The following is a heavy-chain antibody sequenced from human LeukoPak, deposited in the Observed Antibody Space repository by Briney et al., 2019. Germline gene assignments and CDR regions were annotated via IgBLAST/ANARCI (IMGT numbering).Heavy chain of an antibody. Sequence: PGGSLRLSCAASGFTFSSYAMHWVRQAPGKGLEWVAVISYDGSNKYYADSVKGRFTISRDNSKNTLYLQMNSLRAEDTAVYYCAKFYRGAVAADYWGQGTLVTVSS. V-gene: IGHV3-30*18. J-gene: IGHJ4*02. CDR2: ISYDGSNK. CDR3: AKFYRGAVAADY. D-gene: IGHD6-19*01. CDR1: GFTFSSYA.